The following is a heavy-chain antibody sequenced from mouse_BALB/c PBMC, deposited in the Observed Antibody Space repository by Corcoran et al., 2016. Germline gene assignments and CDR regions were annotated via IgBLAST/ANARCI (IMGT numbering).Heavy chain of an antibody. D-gene: IGHD2-3*01. CDR1: GYSFTGYY. CDR3: ARGGDGYFFPFAY. Sequence: VVKTGASVKISCKASGYSFTGYYMHWVKQSHGKSLEWIGYISCYNGGTGYNQKFKGKATSTVDTSSSTTYMQFNSLTSGDSAVYYCARGGDGYFFPFAYWGQGTLVTVSA. V-gene: IGHV1S34*01. CDR2: ISCYNGGT. J-gene: IGHJ3*01.